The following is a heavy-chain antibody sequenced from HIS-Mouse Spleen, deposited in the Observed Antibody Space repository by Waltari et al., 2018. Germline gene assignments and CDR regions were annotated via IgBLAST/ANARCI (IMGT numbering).Heavy chain of an antibody. Sequence: QLQLQESGPGLVKPSETLSLTCTVSGGSISSSSYYWGWIRQPPGKGLEWIWSIYYSGRTAYTPSLKSRVTISVDTSKNQFSLKLSSVTAADTAVYYCAREIPYSSSWYDWYFDLWCRGTLVTVSS. V-gene: IGHV4-39*07. CDR1: GGSISSSSYY. D-gene: IGHD6-13*01. CDR2: IYYSGRT. CDR3: AREIPYSSSWYDWYFDL. J-gene: IGHJ2*01.